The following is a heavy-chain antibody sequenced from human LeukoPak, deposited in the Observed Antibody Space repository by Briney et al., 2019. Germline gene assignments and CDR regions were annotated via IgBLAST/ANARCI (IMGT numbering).Heavy chain of an antibody. CDR1: GGSVSSTTYY. CDR3: ARSYGDYESSFDY. J-gene: IGHJ4*02. D-gene: IGHD4-17*01. V-gene: IGHV4-39*01. Sequence: SETLSLTCTVSGGSVSSTTYYWSWIRQPPGKGLEWIASINYSGSTYYNPSLRSRVTISVDTSKNQFSLRLSSVTAADTAVYYCARSYGDYESSFDYWGQGILVTVSS. CDR2: INYSGST.